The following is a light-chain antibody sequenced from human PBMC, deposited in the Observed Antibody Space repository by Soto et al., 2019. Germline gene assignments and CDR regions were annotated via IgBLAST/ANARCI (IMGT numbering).Light chain of an antibody. V-gene: IGKV3-15*01. CDR1: QSVRDN. J-gene: IGKJ3*01. CDR2: GAS. CDR3: QHYDSWPPL. Sequence: EIVMTQSPTTLSVSPGERATLSCRASQSVRDNLAWYQQKPGQAPRLLIYGASTRASGIPARFSGSGSGTEFTLTISSLQSEDFAVYYCQHYDSWPPLFGPGTKVDIK.